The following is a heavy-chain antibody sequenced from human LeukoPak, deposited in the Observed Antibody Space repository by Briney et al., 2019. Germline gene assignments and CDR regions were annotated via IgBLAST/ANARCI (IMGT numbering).Heavy chain of an antibody. J-gene: IGHJ5*01. CDR1: GFTFRNFA. D-gene: IGHD1-26*01. V-gene: IGHV3-23*01. Sequence: GGSLRLSCAASGFTFRNFAMSWVRQAPGKGLEWVSGLSHGGTRTFYAASVKGRFTISRDNSNSTLFLQMDSLRVEDTATYYCAKDIELFVSWGQGTLVIVSS. CDR3: AKDIELFVS. CDR2: LSHGGTRT.